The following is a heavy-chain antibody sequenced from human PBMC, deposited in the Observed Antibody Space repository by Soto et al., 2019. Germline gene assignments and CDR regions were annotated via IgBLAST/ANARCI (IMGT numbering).Heavy chain of an antibody. Sequence: QVQLQESGPGLVKPSETLSLTCTVSGGSISSYYWSWIRQPPGKGLEWIGFIFYSGSTSYNPSLKSRVTISIDTPEYQFSLKLNSVTAADTAVYYCASMIGDPVLSFDSWGQGILVAVFS. V-gene: IGHV4-59*01. CDR2: IFYSGST. J-gene: IGHJ5*01. CDR1: GGSISSYY. CDR3: ASMIGDPVLSFDS. D-gene: IGHD3-10*02.